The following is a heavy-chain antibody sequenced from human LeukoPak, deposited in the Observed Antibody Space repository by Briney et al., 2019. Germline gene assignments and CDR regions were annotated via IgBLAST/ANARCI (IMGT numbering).Heavy chain of an antibody. Sequence: GGSLRLSCAASGFTFSSYAMSWVRQAPGKGLEWVSAISGSGGSTYYADSVKGRFTISRDNSKNTLYLQMNSLRAEDTAVYYCVKDRIAARPGYYFDYWGQGTLVTVSS. CDR3: VKDRIAARPGYYFDY. J-gene: IGHJ4*02. CDR1: GFTFSSYA. D-gene: IGHD6-6*01. CDR2: ISGSGGST. V-gene: IGHV3-23*01.